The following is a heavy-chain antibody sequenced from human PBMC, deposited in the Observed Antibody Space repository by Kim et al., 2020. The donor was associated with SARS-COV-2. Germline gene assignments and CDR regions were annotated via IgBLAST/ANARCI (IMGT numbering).Heavy chain of an antibody. CDR1: GGSVSSGSYY. J-gene: IGHJ6*02. CDR2: IYYSGST. V-gene: IGHV4-61*01. D-gene: IGHD3-10*01. CDR3: ARGGLWFGAVGYYYGMDV. Sequence: SETLSLTCTVSGGSVSSGSYYWSWIRQPPGKGLEWIGYIYYSGSTNYNPSLKSRVTISVDTSKNQFSLKLSSVTAADTAVYYCARGGLWFGAVGYYYGMDVWGQGTTVTVSS.